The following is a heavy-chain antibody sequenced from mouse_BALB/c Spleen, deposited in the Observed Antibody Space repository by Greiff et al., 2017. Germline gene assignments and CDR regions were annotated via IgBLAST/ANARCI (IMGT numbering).Heavy chain of an antibody. J-gene: IGHJ3*01. CDR3: ARSLMITTWFAY. D-gene: IGHD2-4*01. Sequence: EVKLVESGGGLVQPGGSRKLSCAASGFTFSSFGMHWVRQAPEKGLEWVAYISSGSSTIYYADTVKGRFTISRDNPKNTLFLQMTSLRSEDTAMYYCARSLMITTWFAYWGQGTLVTVSA. V-gene: IGHV5-17*02. CDR2: ISSGSSTI. CDR1: GFTFSSFG.